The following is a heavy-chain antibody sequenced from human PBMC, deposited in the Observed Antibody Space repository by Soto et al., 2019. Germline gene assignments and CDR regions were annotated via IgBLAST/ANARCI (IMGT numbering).Heavy chain of an antibody. D-gene: IGHD2-15*01. V-gene: IGHV6-1*01. Sequence: PSQTLSLTCAISGDSVSSNSAAWNWIRQSPSRGLEWLGRTYYRSKWYNDYAVSVKSRITINPDTYKNQISLQLNSVTPEDTAVYYCARDLHCSGGSCYFGVYYFDYWGQGTLVTVSS. CDR2: TYYRSKWYN. CDR1: GDSVSSNSAA. J-gene: IGHJ4*02. CDR3: ARDLHCSGGSCYFGVYYFDY.